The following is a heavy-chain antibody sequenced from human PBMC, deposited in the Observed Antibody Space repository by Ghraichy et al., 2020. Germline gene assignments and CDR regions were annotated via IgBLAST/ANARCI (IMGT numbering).Heavy chain of an antibody. CDR1: GGSISSYY. CDR3: ATQQFDGGAFDI. CDR2: IYYSGST. Sequence: GSLSLTCTVSGGSISSYYWSWIRQPPGKGLEWIGYIYYSGSTNYNPSLKSRVTISVDTSKNQFSLKLSSVTAADTAVYYCATQQFDGGAFDIWGQGTMVTVSS. D-gene: IGHD5-24*01. J-gene: IGHJ3*02. V-gene: IGHV4-59*08.